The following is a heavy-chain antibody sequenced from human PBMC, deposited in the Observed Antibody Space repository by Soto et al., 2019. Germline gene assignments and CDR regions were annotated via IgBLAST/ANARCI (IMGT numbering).Heavy chain of an antibody. Sequence: SVKVSCKASGGTFSSYRINWVRQAPGQGLEWVGGIVPIRRTADYAQTFQGRVSITADGSARTSYMELRSLRSQDTAVYYCVRDSGAKLSSSWGQGTLVTVSS. J-gene: IGHJ4*02. D-gene: IGHD6-13*01. CDR3: VRDSGAKLSSS. V-gene: IGHV1-69*13. CDR2: IVPIRRTA. CDR1: GGTFSSYR.